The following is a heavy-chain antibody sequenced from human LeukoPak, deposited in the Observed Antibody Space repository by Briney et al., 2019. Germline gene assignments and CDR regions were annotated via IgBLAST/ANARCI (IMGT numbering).Heavy chain of an antibody. CDR3: ARDAYYYGSGSDLGMDV. CDR1: GFTVSSNY. D-gene: IGHD3-10*01. Sequence: PGGSLRLSCAASGFTVSSNYMSWVRQAPGKGLEWVSVIYSGGSTYYADSVKGRFTTSRHNSKNTLYLQMNSLRAEDTAVYYCARDAYYYGSGSDLGMDVWGQGTTVTVSS. V-gene: IGHV3-53*04. CDR2: IYSGGST. J-gene: IGHJ6*02.